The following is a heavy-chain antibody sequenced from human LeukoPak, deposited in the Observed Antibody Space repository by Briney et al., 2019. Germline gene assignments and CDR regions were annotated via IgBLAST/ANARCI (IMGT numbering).Heavy chain of an antibody. CDR3: ARMGGASRSTYYFND. J-gene: IGHJ4*02. V-gene: IGHV4-59*12. Sequence: SETLSLTCTVSGGSISGYYCSWIRQPPGKGLEWVGSIHYNGNTDYNPSLGNRVTMSVDTSKNKFSLRLSSVTAADTAVYYCARMGGASRSTYYFNDWGQGTLVTVSS. CDR2: IHYNGNT. CDR1: GGSISGYY. D-gene: IGHD1-26*01.